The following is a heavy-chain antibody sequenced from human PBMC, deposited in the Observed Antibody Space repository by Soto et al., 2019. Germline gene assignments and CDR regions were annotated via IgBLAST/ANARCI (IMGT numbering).Heavy chain of an antibody. CDR3: ARALALSDLNWFDP. CDR1: GGSISSGGYY. CDR2: IYYSGST. J-gene: IGHJ5*02. Sequence: SETLSLTCTVSGGSISSGGYYWSWIRQHPGKGLEWIGYIYYSGSTYYNPSLKSRVTISVDTSKNQFSLKLSSVTAADTAVYYCARALALSDLNWFDPWGQGTLVTVSS. V-gene: IGHV4-31*03. D-gene: IGHD2-21*02.